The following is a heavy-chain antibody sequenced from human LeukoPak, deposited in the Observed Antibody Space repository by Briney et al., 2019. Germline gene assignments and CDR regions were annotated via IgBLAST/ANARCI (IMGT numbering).Heavy chain of an antibody. CDR1: GGSFSGYY. J-gene: IGHJ6*03. D-gene: IGHD6-19*01. CDR3: ARGHSSGWYSVAYYYYYMDV. Sequence: SETLSLTCAVYGGSFSGYYWSWIRGPPGKGLEWSVEINHSGSTKYNPSLKSRVNISVDTSKNQFSLKLSSVTAADTAVYYCARGHSSGWYSVAYYYYYMDVWGKGTTVTVSS. CDR2: INHSGST. V-gene: IGHV4-34*01.